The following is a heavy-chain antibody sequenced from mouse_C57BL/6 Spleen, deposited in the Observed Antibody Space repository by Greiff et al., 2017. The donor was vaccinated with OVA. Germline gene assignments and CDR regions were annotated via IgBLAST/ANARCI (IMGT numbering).Heavy chain of an antibody. V-gene: IGHV1-55*01. CDR2: IYPGNGST. D-gene: IGHD1-1*01. Sequence: VQLQQPGAELVKPGASVKMSCKASGYTFTSYWITWVKQRPGKGLEWIGDIYPGNGSTNYNEKFKSKATLTVDTSSSTAYMQLSRLTAEDSAVYYGARGHNYGSSRGAGFAYWGQGTLVTVSA. CDR3: ARGHNYGSSRGAGFAY. J-gene: IGHJ3*01. CDR1: GYTFTSYW.